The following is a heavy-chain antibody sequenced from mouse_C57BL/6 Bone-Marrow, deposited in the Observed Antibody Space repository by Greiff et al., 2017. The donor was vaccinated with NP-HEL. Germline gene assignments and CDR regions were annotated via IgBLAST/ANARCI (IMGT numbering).Heavy chain of an antibody. CDR1: GFTFSSYA. CDR2: ISDGGSYT. CDR3: ATTPRGYFDY. J-gene: IGHJ2*01. D-gene: IGHD5-5*01. Sequence: DVKLVESGGGLVKPGGSLKLSCAASGFTFSSYAMSWVRQTPDKRLEWVATISDGGSYTYYPDNVKGRFTISRDNAKNNLYLQMSHLKSEDTAMYYCATTPRGYFDYWGQGTTLTVSA. V-gene: IGHV5-4*03.